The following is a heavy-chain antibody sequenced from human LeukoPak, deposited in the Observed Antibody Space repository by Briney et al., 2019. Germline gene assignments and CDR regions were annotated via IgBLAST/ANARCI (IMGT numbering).Heavy chain of an antibody. CDR2: ISGSGNGGSR. Sequence: PGGSLRLSCSASGFDFSIYTMYWVRQAPGKGPEYASTISGSGNGGSRYYADSVKGRFTISRDDSKSIVYLQMNNLRSEDTAVYYCVKDFGRIRGTPDSWGQGTLVTVSS. V-gene: IGHV3-64D*06. CDR1: GFDFSIYT. D-gene: IGHD1-26*01. J-gene: IGHJ4*02. CDR3: VKDFGRIRGTPDS.